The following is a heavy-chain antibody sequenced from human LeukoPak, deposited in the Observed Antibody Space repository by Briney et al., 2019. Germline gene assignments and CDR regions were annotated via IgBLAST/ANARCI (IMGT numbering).Heavy chain of an antibody. J-gene: IGHJ4*02. Sequence: PSETLSLTCTVSGGSISSGSYYWSWIRQPAGKGLEWIGRIYTSGSTNYTPSLKSRVTISVDTSKNQFSLKLSSVTAADTAVYYCARGGELLLSFDYWGQGTLVTVSS. CDR3: ARGGELLLSFDY. CDR2: IYTSGST. CDR1: GGSISSGSYY. D-gene: IGHD1-26*01. V-gene: IGHV4-61*02.